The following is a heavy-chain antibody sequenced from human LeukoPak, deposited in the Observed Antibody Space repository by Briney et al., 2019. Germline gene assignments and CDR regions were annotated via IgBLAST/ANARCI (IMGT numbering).Heavy chain of an antibody. D-gene: IGHD1-1*01. CDR2: MNPGTGDT. CDR3: AGKGWNAFDH. CDR1: AYTFDNYY. V-gene: IGHV1-2*02. Sequence: GASVKVSCTASAYTFDNYYVHWVRQAPGQGLGWRGWMNPGTGDTNYAHKLQGRVTMTRDTSHDTAYLDLTRRTPDDTALYYHAGKGWNAFDHWGQGTLVTVSS. J-gene: IGHJ4*02.